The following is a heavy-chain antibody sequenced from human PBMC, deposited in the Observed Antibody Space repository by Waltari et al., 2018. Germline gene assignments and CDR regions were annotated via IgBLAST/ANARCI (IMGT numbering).Heavy chain of an antibody. V-gene: IGHV1-69*08. CDR1: GCTFSSYA. D-gene: IGHD3-22*01. CDR2: IIPIFGTA. Sequence: QVQLVQSGAEVKKPGSSVKVSCKASGCTFSSYAISWVRQAPGQGLEWMGRIIPIFGTANYAQKFQGRVTITADKSTSTAYMELSSLRSEDTAVYYCARARWYYDSSGYYSPEGDYWGQGTLVTVSS. CDR3: ARARWYYDSSGYYSPEGDY. J-gene: IGHJ4*02.